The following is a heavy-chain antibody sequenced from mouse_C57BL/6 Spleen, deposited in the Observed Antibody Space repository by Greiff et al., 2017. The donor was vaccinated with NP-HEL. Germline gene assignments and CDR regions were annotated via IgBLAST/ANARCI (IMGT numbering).Heavy chain of an antibody. CDR3: ARVLTTVVATESAMDY. CDR2: INYDGSST. CDR1: GFTFSDYY. J-gene: IGHJ4*01. Sequence: EVKLVESEGGLVQPGSSMKLSCTASGFTFSDYYMAWVRQVPEKGLEWVANINYDGSSTYYLDSLKSRFIISRDNAKNILYLQMSSLKSEDTATYYCARVLTTVVATESAMDYWGQGTSVTVSS. V-gene: IGHV5-16*01. D-gene: IGHD1-1*01.